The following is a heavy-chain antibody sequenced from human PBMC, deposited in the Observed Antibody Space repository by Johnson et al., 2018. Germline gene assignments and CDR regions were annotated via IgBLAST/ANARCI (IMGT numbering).Heavy chain of an antibody. CDR3: ASDLPYCGGDGYLGYYMDV. J-gene: IGHJ6*03. V-gene: IGHV3-30-3*01. D-gene: IGHD2-21*02. Sequence: QVQLVQSGGGVVQPGRSLRLSCAASGFTFSSYAMHWVRQAPGKGLEWVAVISYDGSNKYYADSVKGRLTISGDNSKNTLYLQMNSLRAEYTAVYYCASDLPYCGGDGYLGYYMDVWGKGTTVTVS. CDR1: GFTFSSYA. CDR2: ISYDGSNK.